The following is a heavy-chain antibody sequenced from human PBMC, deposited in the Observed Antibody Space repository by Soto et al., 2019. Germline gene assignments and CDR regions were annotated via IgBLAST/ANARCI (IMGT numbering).Heavy chain of an antibody. CDR1: GGTFSSYA. CDR3: ARGDSTDCSNGVCSFFYNHDMDV. Sequence: GASVKVSCKASGGTFSSYAISWVRQAPGQGLEWMGGIIPIFGTANYAQKFQGRVTITADKSTSTASMGLTRLTSDDTAIYYCARGDSTDCSNGVCSFFYNHDMDVWGQGATVTVSS. CDR2: IIPIFGTA. J-gene: IGHJ6*02. D-gene: IGHD2-8*01. V-gene: IGHV1-69*06.